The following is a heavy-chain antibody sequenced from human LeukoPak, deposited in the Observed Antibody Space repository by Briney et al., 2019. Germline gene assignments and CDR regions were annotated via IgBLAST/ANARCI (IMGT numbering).Heavy chain of an antibody. CDR1: GLSFSSYA. Sequence: GGSLRLSCAASGLSFSSYAMNWVRQAPGKGLEWVSAISGSGGSTYYADSVKGRFTISRDNSKNTLYLQMNSLRAEDTAVYYCAKDSNSGSYYGRFDYWGQGTLVPVSS. CDR2: ISGSGGST. D-gene: IGHD1-26*01. V-gene: IGHV3-23*01. CDR3: AKDSNSGSYYGRFDY. J-gene: IGHJ4*02.